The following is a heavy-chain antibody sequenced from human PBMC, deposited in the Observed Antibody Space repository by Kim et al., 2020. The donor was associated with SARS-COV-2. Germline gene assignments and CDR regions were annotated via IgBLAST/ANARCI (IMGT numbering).Heavy chain of an antibody. Sequence: YAQKFQGRVTMTRDTSTSTVYMELSSLRSEDTAVYYCARDEKGSSHYFDYWGQGTLVTVSS. D-gene: IGHD6-6*01. CDR3: ARDEKGSSHYFDY. J-gene: IGHJ4*02. V-gene: IGHV1-46*01.